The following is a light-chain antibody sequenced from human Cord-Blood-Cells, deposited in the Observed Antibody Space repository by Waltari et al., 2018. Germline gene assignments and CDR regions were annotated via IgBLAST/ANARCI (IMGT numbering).Light chain of an antibody. V-gene: IGKV1-5*03. CDR3: QQYNSYST. Sequence: DIQMTQSPSTLSASVGDRVTITCRASQSISSWLAWYQQKPGKAPKLLIYKASSSESGVPSRFSGSGSGTEFTLTISSLQPDDFATYYCQQYNSYSTFGQGTKVETK. J-gene: IGKJ1*01. CDR1: QSISSW. CDR2: KAS.